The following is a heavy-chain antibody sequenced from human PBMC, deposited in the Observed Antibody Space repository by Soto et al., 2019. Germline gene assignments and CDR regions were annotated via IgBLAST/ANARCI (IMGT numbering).Heavy chain of an antibody. Sequence: GGSLRLSCAASGFTFSSYAMNWVRQAPGKGLEWVSSISSSSSYIYYADSVKGRFTISRDNAKNSLYLQMNSLRAEDTAVYYCARDHSSSGGGMDVWGQGTTVTVSS. CDR2: ISSSSSYI. D-gene: IGHD6-6*01. V-gene: IGHV3-21*01. J-gene: IGHJ6*02. CDR3: ARDHSSSGGGMDV. CDR1: GFTFSSYA.